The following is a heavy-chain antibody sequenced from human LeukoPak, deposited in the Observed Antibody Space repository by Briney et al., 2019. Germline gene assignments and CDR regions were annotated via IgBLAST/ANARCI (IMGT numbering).Heavy chain of an antibody. CDR2: ISSNGGST. D-gene: IGHD4-17*01. CDR1: GFTFSSYA. V-gene: IGHV3-64*01. Sequence: PGGSLRLSCAASGFTFSSYAMHWVRQAPGKALEYVSAISSNGGSTYYANSVKGRFTISRDNSKNTLYLQMGSLRAEDMAVYYCARVSGYGDSYYFDCWGQGTLVTVSS. J-gene: IGHJ4*02. CDR3: ARVSGYGDSYYFDC.